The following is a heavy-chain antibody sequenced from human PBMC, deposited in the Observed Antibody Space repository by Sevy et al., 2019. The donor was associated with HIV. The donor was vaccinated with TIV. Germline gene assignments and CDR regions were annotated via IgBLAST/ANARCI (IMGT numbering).Heavy chain of an antibody. CDR3: TRDLPPSATIVPHFDY. D-gene: IGHD2-21*01. J-gene: IGHJ4*02. V-gene: IGHV3-48*03. CDR2: ITSSGRNI. Sequence: GGSLRLSCAASGFSFSSYEMNWVRQAPGKGLEWVSSITSSGRNINYSDSVKGGFTISRDNAKNSLYLQMNSLRAEDTALYDCTRDLPPSATIVPHFDYWGQGTLVTVSS. CDR1: GFSFSSYE.